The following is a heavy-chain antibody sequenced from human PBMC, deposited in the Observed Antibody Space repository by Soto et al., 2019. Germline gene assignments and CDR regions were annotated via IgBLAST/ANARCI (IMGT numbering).Heavy chain of an antibody. CDR3: ARGWYYGSGSPFDP. D-gene: IGHD3-10*01. CDR2: MNPNSGNT. V-gene: IGHV1-8*01. Sequence: QVQLVQSGAEVKKPGASVKVSCKASGYTFTSYDINWVRQATGQGLGWMGWMNPNSGNTGYAQKFQGRVTMTRNTSISTANMELSSLRSEDTAEYYCARGWYYGSGSPFDPWGQGTLVTVSS. CDR1: GYTFTSYD. J-gene: IGHJ5*02.